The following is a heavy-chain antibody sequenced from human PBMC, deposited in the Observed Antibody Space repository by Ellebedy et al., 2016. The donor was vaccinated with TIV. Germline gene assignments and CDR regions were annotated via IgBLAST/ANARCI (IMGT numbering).Heavy chain of an antibody. CDR1: GFTFSSYD. J-gene: IGHJ4*02. D-gene: IGHD3-3*01. Sequence: GESLKISCAASGFTFSSYDMHWVRQAPGKGLEWVALLSYDANNKYYADSVKGRFTISRDNSKNTLYLHMNTLRPEDTAVYYCAKVPVGFFNRPFCFYLDDWGQGTLVSVSS. CDR3: AKVPVGFFNRPFCFYLDD. V-gene: IGHV3-30*18. CDR2: LSYDANNK.